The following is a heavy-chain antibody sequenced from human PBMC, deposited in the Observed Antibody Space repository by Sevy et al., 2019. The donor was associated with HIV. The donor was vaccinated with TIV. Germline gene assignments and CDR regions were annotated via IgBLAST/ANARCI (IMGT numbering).Heavy chain of an antibody. CDR2: IKQDGSEK. Sequence: GGSLRLSCAASGFTFSSYWMSWVRQAPGKGLEWVANIKQDGSEKYYVDSVKGRFTISRDNAKNSRYLQMNSLRAEDTAVYYCARGEGYCSGGSCYAWGAFDIWGQGTMVTVSS. V-gene: IGHV3-7*03. D-gene: IGHD2-15*01. CDR3: ARGEGYCSGGSCYAWGAFDI. J-gene: IGHJ3*02. CDR1: GFTFSSYW.